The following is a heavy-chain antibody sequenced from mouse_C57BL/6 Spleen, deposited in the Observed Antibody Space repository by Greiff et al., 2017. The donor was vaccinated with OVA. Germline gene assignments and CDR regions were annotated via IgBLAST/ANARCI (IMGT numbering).Heavy chain of an antibody. CDR3: ARFDGYYDYAMDY. D-gene: IGHD2-3*01. Sequence: EVKLQQSGPELVKPGASVKISCKASGYTFTDYYMNWVKQSHGKSLEWIGDINPNNGGTSYNQKFKGKATLTVDKSSSTAYMELRSLTSEDSAVYYCARFDGYYDYAMDYWGQGTSVTVSS. J-gene: IGHJ4*01. CDR2: INPNNGGT. V-gene: IGHV1-26*01. CDR1: GYTFTDYY.